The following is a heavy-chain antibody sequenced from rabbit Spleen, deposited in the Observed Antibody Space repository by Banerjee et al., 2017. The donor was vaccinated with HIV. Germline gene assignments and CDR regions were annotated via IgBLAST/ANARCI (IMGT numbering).Heavy chain of an antibody. V-gene: IGHV1S45*01. D-gene: IGHD1-1*01. J-gene: IGHJ6*01. CDR2: IYAGSSGTT. CDR3: ARDQGTSFSTYGTDL. CDR1: GFSFSSSYW. Sequence: QEQLEESGGDLVKPEGSLTLTCTASGFSFSSSYWICWVRQAPGKGLEWIACIYAGSSGTTYYASWAKGRFTISKTSSTTVTLQMTSLTVADTATYFCARDQGTSFSTYGTDLWGPGTLVTVS.